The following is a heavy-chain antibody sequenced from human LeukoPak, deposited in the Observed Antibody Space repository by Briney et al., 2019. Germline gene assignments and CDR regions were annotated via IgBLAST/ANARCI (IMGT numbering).Heavy chain of an antibody. CDR1: GYTLTELS. Sequence: ASVKVSCKVSGYTLTELSMHWVRQAPGQGLEWMGGFDPEDGETIYAQKFQGRVTMTEDTSTDTAYMELSSLRSEDTAVYYCATGRTCSGGSCYYYYYYMDVWGKGTTVTVSS. V-gene: IGHV1-24*01. CDR2: FDPEDGET. D-gene: IGHD2-15*01. CDR3: ATGRTCSGGSCYYYYYYMDV. J-gene: IGHJ6*03.